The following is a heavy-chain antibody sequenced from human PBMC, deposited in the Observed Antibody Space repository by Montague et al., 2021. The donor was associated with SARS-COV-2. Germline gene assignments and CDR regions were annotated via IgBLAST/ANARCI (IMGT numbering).Heavy chain of an antibody. V-gene: IGHV4-59*12. Sequence: SETLSLTCTVSGGSISSYYWSWTRQPPGKGLEWIGYIYYSGSTNYNPSLKSRVTISVDTSKNQFSLKLSSVTAADTAVYYCARDVLLWFGELSFLDVWGKGTTVTVSS. CDR3: ARDVLLWFGELSFLDV. CDR1: GGSISSYY. J-gene: IGHJ6*04. CDR2: IYYSGST. D-gene: IGHD3-10*01.